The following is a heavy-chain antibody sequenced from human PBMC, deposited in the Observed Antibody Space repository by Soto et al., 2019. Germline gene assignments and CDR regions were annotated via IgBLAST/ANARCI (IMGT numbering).Heavy chain of an antibody. D-gene: IGHD3-22*01. CDR2: IFYSGGT. V-gene: IGHV4-39*01. J-gene: IGHJ5*02. Sequence: QLLLQESGPGLVKPSETLSLTCTVSGGSILDSTYYWAWIRQSPGKGLEWIGTIFYSGGTFYTPSRKSIVTMSVDTSTNQFSLKLSSASAADTAVYYCARQASGYYYGWFDPWGQGTLVTVSS. CDR3: ARQASGYYYGWFDP. CDR1: GGSILDSTYY.